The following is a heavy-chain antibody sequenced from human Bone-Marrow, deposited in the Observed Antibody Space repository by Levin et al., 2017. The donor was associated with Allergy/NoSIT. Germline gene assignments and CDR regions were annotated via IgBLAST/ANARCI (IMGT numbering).Heavy chain of an antibody. CDR2: IYWNDDR. V-gene: IGHV2-5*01. CDR1: SLTTNGVG. D-gene: IGHD2-15*01. Sequence: SLTTNGVGVGWIRQPPGKAPEWLAVIYWNDDRRYSPSLKSRLIITKDTSKKQVVLTMTNMDPVDTATYYCGHTRDSSVGIDVFDIWGQGAMVTVSS. J-gene: IGHJ3*02. CDR3: GHTRDSSVGIDVFDI.